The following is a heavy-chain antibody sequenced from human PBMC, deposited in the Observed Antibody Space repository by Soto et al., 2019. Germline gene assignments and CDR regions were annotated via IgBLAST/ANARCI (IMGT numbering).Heavy chain of an antibody. J-gene: IGHJ4*02. D-gene: IGHD2-2*01. CDR2: IYHSGST. V-gene: IGHV4-30-2*01. CDR3: AKVTRGDYFDY. Sequence: SETLSLTCAVSGGSISSGGYSWSWIRQPPGKGLEWIGYIYHSGSTYYNPSLKSRVTISVDRSKNQFSLKLSSVTAADTAVYYCAKVTRGDYFDYWGQGTLVTVSS. CDR1: GGSISSGGYS.